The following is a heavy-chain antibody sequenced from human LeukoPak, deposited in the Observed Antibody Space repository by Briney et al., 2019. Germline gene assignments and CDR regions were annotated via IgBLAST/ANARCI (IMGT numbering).Heavy chain of an antibody. J-gene: IGHJ4*02. CDR3: ARRVLDYFEH. D-gene: IGHD4/OR15-4a*01. CDR2: IYPGDSDT. V-gene: IGHV5-51*01. Sequence: GESLKISCKGSGYSFSSYWIGWVRQMPGKGLEWMGIIYPGDSDTRYSPSFQGQVTISVDKSISTAYVQWSSLRASDTAMYYCARRVLDYFEHWGQGTLVTVSS. CDR1: GYSFSSYW.